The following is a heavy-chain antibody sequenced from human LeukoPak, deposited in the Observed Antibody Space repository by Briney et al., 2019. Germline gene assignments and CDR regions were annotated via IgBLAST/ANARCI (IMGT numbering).Heavy chain of an antibody. D-gene: IGHD2-15*01. CDR1: GFTFSSYG. CDR3: AKANVKYCSGGSCFDAFDI. CDR2: ISGSGGST. Sequence: GGTLRLSCAASGFTFSSYGMSWVRQAPGKGLEWVSAISGSGGSTYYADSVKGRFTISRDNSKNTLYLQMNSLRAEDTAVYYCAKANVKYCSGGSCFDAFDIWGQGTMVTVSS. V-gene: IGHV3-23*01. J-gene: IGHJ3*02.